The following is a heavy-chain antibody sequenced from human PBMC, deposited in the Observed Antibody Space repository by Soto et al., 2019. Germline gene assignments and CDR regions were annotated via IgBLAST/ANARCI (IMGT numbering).Heavy chain of an antibody. J-gene: IGHJ3*02. Sequence: GGSMSHSCAASEFTIRDFAVHWVRQDPGKGLEWVAFISYDGRHTYYPDSVKGRFTISRDNSKNTLYLQMNSLRAEDTAVYYCATEGAESSRTSDAFDIWGQGTMVTVSS. CDR3: ATEGAESSRTSDAFDI. CDR1: EFTIRDFA. V-gene: IGHV3-30*01. CDR2: ISYDGRHT.